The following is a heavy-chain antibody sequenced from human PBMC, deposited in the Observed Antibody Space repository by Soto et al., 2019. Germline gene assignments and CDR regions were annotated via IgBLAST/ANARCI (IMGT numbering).Heavy chain of an antibody. D-gene: IGHD2-2*02. V-gene: IGHV3-23*01. CDR1: GFTFSSYA. J-gene: IGHJ4*02. CDR2: ISGSGGST. Sequence: GGPLRRSCAASGFTFSSYAMSWVRQAPGNGLEWVSAISGSGGSTYYADSVKGRFTISRDNSKNTLYLQMNSLRAEDTAVYYCAKAQTPLGYCSSTSCYTYFDYWGQGTLVTVSS. CDR3: AKAQTPLGYCSSTSCYTYFDY.